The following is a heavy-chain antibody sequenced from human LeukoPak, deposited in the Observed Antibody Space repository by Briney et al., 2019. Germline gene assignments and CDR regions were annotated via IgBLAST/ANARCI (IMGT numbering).Heavy chain of an antibody. Sequence: GGSLRLSCAASGFTFSSYAMSWLRQAPGKGLEWVSAISGSGGSTYYADSVKGRSTISRDNSKNTLYLQMNSLRAEDTAVYYCAKLSYIAAAAPHFDYWGQGTLVTVSS. CDR3: AKLSYIAAAAPHFDY. CDR1: GFTFSSYA. J-gene: IGHJ4*02. V-gene: IGHV3-23*01. D-gene: IGHD6-13*01. CDR2: ISGSGGST.